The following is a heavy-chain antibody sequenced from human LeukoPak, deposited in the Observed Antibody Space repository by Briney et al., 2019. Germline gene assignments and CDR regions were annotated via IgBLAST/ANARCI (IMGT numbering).Heavy chain of an antibody. Sequence: GGALRLSCAASGFTFSSYSMNWVRLAPGKGLEWVSSISSSSSYIYYADSVKGRFTISRDNAKNSLYLQMNSPRAEDTAVYYCARDRAVAGNAFDIWGQGTMVTVSS. V-gene: IGHV3-21*01. J-gene: IGHJ3*02. CDR1: GFTFSSYS. CDR2: ISSSSSYI. D-gene: IGHD6-19*01. CDR3: ARDRAVAGNAFDI.